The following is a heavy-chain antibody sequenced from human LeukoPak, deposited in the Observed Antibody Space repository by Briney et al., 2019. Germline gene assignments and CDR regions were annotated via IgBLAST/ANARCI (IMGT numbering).Heavy chain of an antibody. D-gene: IGHD3-10*01. CDR1: GGTFRSYA. CDR3: ARVRLLWFGESKDDAFDI. CDR2: IIPNFGTA. Sequence: GASVKVSCKASGGTFRSYAISWVRQAPGQGLEWMGGIIPNFGTANYAQKFQGRVTITRNTSISTAYMELSSLRSEDTAVYYCARVRLLWFGESKDDAFDIWGQGTMVTVSS. J-gene: IGHJ3*02. V-gene: IGHV1-69*05.